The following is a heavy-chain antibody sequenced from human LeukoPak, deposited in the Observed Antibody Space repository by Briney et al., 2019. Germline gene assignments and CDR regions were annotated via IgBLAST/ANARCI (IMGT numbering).Heavy chain of an antibody. CDR2: ISGSGGST. D-gene: IGHD6-19*01. J-gene: IGHJ5*02. CDR3: AKDRIAVAAGYSWFDP. Sequence: GGSLRLSCAASGFTFSSYAMSWVRQAPGKGLGWVSAISGSGGSTYYADSVKGRFTISRDNSKNTLYLQMNSLRAEDTAVYYCAKDRIAVAAGYSWFDPWGQGTLVTVSS. V-gene: IGHV3-23*01. CDR1: GFTFSSYA.